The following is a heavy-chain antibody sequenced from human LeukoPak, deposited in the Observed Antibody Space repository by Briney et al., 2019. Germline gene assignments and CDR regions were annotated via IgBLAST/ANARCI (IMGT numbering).Heavy chain of an antibody. D-gene: IGHD4-17*01. CDR2: ISGDGVAT. V-gene: IGHV3-43*02. CDR1: GFTFDDVA. Sequence: GGSLRLSCVGSGFTFDDVAMHWVRQAPGRGLEWVSLISGDGVATYYGASLKGRFTISRDNSKNSLYLQMNSLRVEDTALHYCAKGNGDFSHFYNGMDVWGRGTTVTVSS. CDR3: AKGNGDFSHFYNGMDV. J-gene: IGHJ6*02.